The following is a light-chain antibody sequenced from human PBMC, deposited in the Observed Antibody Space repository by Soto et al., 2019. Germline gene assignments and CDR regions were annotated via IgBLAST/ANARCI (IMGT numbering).Light chain of an antibody. V-gene: IGKV1-39*01. J-gene: IGKJ5*01. Sequence: QMTQSPSSVSTSVGDRVTITCRASQTISNYLNWYQQKPGEAPKLLIYNAFSLQSGVPSRLSGSGSGTDFTLTSSSLQPEDCATYYCQQLNRCPRFGQGTRLEIK. CDR2: NAF. CDR3: QQLNRCPR. CDR1: QTISNY.